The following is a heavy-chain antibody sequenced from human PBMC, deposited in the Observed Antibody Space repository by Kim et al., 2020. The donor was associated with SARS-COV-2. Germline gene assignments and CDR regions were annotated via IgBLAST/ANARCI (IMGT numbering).Heavy chain of an antibody. Sequence: GGSLRLSCAASGFTVSSNYMSWLRQAPGKGLEWLSVIYSGDKTYFVESVKGRLTISRDNSKNTLYLQMSSPRVEDTAVYYCATILAAAGVVGGQGTLVT. J-gene: IGHJ4*02. CDR3: ATILAAAGVV. CDR1: GFTVSSNY. CDR2: IYSGDKT. D-gene: IGHD6-25*01. V-gene: IGHV3-66*01.